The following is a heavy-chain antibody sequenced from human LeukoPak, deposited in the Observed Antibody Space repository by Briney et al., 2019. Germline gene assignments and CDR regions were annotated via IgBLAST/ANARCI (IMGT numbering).Heavy chain of an antibody. J-gene: IGHJ4*02. V-gene: IGHV4-59*01. CDR2: IYYSGST. D-gene: IGHD6-19*01. CDR1: GGSISSYY. Sequence: SETLSLTCTVSGGSISSYYWSWIRRPPGKGLEWIGYIYYSGSTNYNPSLKSRVTISVDTSKNQFSLKLSSVTAADTAVYYCARAYSSGWYPPRLDYWGQGTLVTVSS. CDR3: ARAYSSGWYPPRLDY.